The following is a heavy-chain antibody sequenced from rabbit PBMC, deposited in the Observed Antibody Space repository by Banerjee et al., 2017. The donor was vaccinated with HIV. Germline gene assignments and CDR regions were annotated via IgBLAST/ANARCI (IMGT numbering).Heavy chain of an antibody. CDR1: GFSFSSRYY. Sequence: QEQLVESGGGLVKPGASLTLTCTASGFSFSSRYYMCWVRQAPGKGLEWIGCIGTGGADSPYYASWAKGRFTISKTSSTTVTLQMTSLTAADTATYFCVRRDGSFGAAMDLWGPGTLV. J-gene: IGHJ4*01. CDR2: IGTGGADSP. V-gene: IGHV1S45*01. D-gene: IGHD5-1*01. CDR3: VRRDGSFGAAMDL.